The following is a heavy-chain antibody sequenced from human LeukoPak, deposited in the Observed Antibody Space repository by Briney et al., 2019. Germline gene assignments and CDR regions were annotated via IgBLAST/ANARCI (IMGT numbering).Heavy chain of an antibody. CDR3: AKDARRQAAAGDHFDY. V-gene: IGHV3-21*04. CDR1: GFTFSSYE. Sequence: GGSLRLSCAASGFTFSSYEMNWVRQAPGKGLEWVSSISSSSSYIYYADSVKGRFTISRDNAKNSLYLQMNSLRAEDTALYYCAKDARRQAAAGDHFDYWGQGTLVTVSS. CDR2: ISSSSSYI. J-gene: IGHJ4*02. D-gene: IGHD6-13*01.